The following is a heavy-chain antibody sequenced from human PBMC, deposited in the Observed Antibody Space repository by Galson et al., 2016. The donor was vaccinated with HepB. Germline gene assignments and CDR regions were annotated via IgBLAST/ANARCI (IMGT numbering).Heavy chain of an antibody. Sequence: LRLSCAASGFTFSNYGMHWVRQAPGKGLEWVAVISNDGNAKHYRDSVRGRFTISRDNSKDTVYLQMNNLRPEDTAMYYCAKGKAGYSSGWQCDYWGQGALVTVSS. CDR1: GFTFSNYG. CDR3: AKGKAGYSSGWQCDY. V-gene: IGHV3-30*18. CDR2: ISNDGNAK. D-gene: IGHD6-19*01. J-gene: IGHJ4*02.